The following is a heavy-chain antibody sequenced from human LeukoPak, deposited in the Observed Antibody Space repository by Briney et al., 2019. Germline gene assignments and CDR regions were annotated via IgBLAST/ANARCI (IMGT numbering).Heavy chain of an antibody. J-gene: IGHJ3*02. CDR1: GFTFSSYA. Sequence: PGGSLRLSCAASGFTFSSYAMSWVRQAPGKGLEWVSGISATSGSTFYADSVEGRFTIFRDNSKNTLELQMNSLRAEDTAIYYCAKPQNRITIFGVVISDAFDIWGQGTMVTVSS. V-gene: IGHV3-23*01. D-gene: IGHD3-3*01. CDR3: AKPQNRITIFGVVISDAFDI. CDR2: ISATSGST.